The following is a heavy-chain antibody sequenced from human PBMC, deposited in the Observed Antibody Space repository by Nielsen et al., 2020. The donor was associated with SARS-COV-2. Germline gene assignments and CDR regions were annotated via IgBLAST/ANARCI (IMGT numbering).Heavy chain of an antibody. V-gene: IGHV3-7*01. D-gene: IGHD2-15*01. CDR1: GFTFSSYW. CDR3: ARDGSYCSGGSCYPLQFGDYAYYYYGMDV. J-gene: IGHJ6*02. CDR2: IKQDGSEK. Sequence: GGSLRLSCAASGFTFSSYWMSWVRQAPGKGLEWVANIKQDGSEKYYVDSVKGRFTISRDNAKNSLYLQMNSLRAEDTAVYYCARDGSYCSGGSCYPLQFGDYAYYYYGMDVWGQGTTVTVSS.